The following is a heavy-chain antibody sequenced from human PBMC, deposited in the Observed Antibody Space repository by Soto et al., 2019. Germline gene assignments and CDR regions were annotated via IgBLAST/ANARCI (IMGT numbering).Heavy chain of an antibody. V-gene: IGHV3-48*03. CDR2: ISSSGSTI. CDR3: ARDYYDILTGYGMDV. CDR1: GFTFGSYE. D-gene: IGHD3-9*01. J-gene: IGHJ6*02. Sequence: GGSLRLSCAASGFTFGSYEMNWVRQAPGKGLEWVSYISSSGSTIYYADSVKGRFTISRDNAKNSLYLQMNSLRAEDTAVYYCARDYYDILTGYGMDVWGQGTTVTVSS.